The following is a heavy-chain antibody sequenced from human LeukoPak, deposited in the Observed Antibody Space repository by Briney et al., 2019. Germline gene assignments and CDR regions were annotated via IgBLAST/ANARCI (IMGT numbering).Heavy chain of an antibody. D-gene: IGHD6-13*01. Sequence: GGSLRLSCAASGLTFSNAWMSWVRQAPGKGLEWVGRIISKAGGETTDYAAPVKGRFTISRDDSKNTLYLQMNSLKTEDTAVYYCTTEPPSIAAAGTPRDYWGQGTLVTVSS. V-gene: IGHV3-15*01. J-gene: IGHJ4*02. CDR2: IISKAGGETT. CDR3: TTEPPSIAAAGTPRDY. CDR1: GLTFSNAW.